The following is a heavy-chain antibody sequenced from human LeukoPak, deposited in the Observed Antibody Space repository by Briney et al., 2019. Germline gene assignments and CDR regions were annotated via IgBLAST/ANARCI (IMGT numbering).Heavy chain of an antibody. Sequence: PGGSLRLSCAASGFTFSSYAMHWVRQAPGKGLEWVAVISYDGSNKYYADSVKGRFTISRDNSKNTLYLQMNSLRAEDTAVYYCARGPAAGDDYWGQGTLVTVSS. CDR2: ISYDGSNK. V-gene: IGHV3-30-3*01. J-gene: IGHJ4*02. CDR1: GFTFSSYA. D-gene: IGHD6-13*01. CDR3: ARGPAAGDDY.